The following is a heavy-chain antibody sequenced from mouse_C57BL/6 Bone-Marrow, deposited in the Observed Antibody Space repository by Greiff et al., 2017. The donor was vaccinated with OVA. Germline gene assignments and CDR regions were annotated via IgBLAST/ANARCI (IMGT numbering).Heavy chain of an antibody. CDR3: ARSMGTGAWFAY. CDR1: GFTFSDYG. Sequence: EVKLVESGGGLVKPGGSLKLSCAASGFTFSDYGMHWVRQAPEKGLEWVAYLSSGSSTIYYADTVKGRFTISRDNAKNTLFLQMTSLRSEDTAMYYCARSMGTGAWFAYWGQGTLVTVSA. D-gene: IGHD4-1*01. J-gene: IGHJ3*01. V-gene: IGHV5-17*01. CDR2: LSSGSSTI.